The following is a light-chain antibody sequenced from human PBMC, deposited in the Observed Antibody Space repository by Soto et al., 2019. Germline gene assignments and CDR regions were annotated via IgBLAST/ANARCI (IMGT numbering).Light chain of an antibody. CDR1: SSDVGGYNY. V-gene: IGLV2-11*01. CDR3: CSYAGKYIVI. Sequence: QSALTQPRSVSGSPGQSVTISCTGTSSDVGGYNYVSWYQQHPGKAPKLMIYDVSMRPSGVPDRFSGSKSGNTASLTISGLQAEDEADYYCCSYAGKYIVIFGGGTKVTVL. J-gene: IGLJ2*01. CDR2: DVS.